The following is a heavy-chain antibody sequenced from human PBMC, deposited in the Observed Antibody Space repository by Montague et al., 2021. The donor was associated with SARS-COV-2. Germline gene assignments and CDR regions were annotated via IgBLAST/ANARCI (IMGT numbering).Heavy chain of an antibody. CDR1: GFSLSTSGMC. J-gene: IGHJ4*02. CDR2: IDWDDDK. V-gene: IGHV2-70*01. Sequence: PALVTPTQTLTLTCTFSGFSLSTSGMCVSWIRQPPVKALEWLALIDWDDDKYYSTSLKTRLTISKDTSKNQVVLTMTNMDPVDTATYYCARLHGDSSGYYESFLDDWGQGTLVTVSS. D-gene: IGHD3-22*01. CDR3: ARLHGDSSGYYESFLDD.